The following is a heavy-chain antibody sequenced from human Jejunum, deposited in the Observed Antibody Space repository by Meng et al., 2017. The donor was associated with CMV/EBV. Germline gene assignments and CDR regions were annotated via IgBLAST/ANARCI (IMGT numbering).Heavy chain of an antibody. Sequence: FSLTPSGMGVGWIRQPPGQALEWLALVYWDDDKRYNPSLRSRLSITRDTSKNQVVLTMTNMDPVDTATYYCARSGGSTWYQENNWFDPWGQGTLVTVSS. CDR1: FSLTPSGMG. CDR3: ARSGGSTWYQENNWFDP. J-gene: IGHJ5*02. V-gene: IGHV2-5*02. CDR2: VYWDDDK. D-gene: IGHD6-13*01.